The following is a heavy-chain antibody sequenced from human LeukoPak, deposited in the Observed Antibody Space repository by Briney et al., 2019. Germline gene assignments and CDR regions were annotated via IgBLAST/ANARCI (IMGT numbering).Heavy chain of an antibody. CDR1: GGSISSNSYY. CDR2: IYYSGST. D-gene: IGHD3-16*02. J-gene: IGHJ4*02. V-gene: IGHV4-39*01. Sequence: PSETLSLTCAVSGGSISSNSYYWGWIRQPPGKGLEWIGSIYYSGSTYYNPSLKSRVTISVDTSKNQFSLKLSSVTAADTAVYYCAGTYIADYDYVWGSYRYTLDYFDYWGQGTLVTVSS. CDR3: AGTYIADYDYVWGSYRYTLDYFDY.